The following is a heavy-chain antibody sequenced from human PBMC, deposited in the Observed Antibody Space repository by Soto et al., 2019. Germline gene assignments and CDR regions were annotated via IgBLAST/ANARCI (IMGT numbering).Heavy chain of an antibody. Sequence: QVQLVQSGAEVKKPGSSVKVSCKASGGTFSSYAISWVRQAPGQGLEWMGGIIPIFGTANYAQKFQGRVTITADESTSTAYMELSSLGSEDTAVYYCARRAYYYDSSGYYRGNWFDPWGQGTLVTVSS. V-gene: IGHV1-69*01. CDR1: GGTFSSYA. CDR3: ARRAYYYDSSGYYRGNWFDP. J-gene: IGHJ5*02. CDR2: IIPIFGTA. D-gene: IGHD3-22*01.